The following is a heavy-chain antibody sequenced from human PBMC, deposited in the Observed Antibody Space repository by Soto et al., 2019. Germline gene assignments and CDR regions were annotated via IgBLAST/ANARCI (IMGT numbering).Heavy chain of an antibody. CDR2: IIPIFGTA. V-gene: IGHV1-69*13. CDR3: ARVSGSWAYSLPFHY. D-gene: IGHD6-13*01. Sequence: GASVKVSCKASGGTFSSYAISWVRQAPGQGLEWMGGIIPIFGTANYAQKFQGRVTITADESTSTAYMELSSLRSEDTAAYYCARVSGSWAYSLPFHYSGQGTIVTVYS. J-gene: IGHJ4*02. CDR1: GGTFSSYA.